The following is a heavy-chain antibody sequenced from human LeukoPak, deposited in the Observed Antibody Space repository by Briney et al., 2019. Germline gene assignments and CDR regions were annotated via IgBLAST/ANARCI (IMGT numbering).Heavy chain of an antibody. D-gene: IGHD4-17*01. CDR2: ISNDGRSK. V-gene: IGHV3-30*01. J-gene: IGHJ6*03. CDR1: GFTFSSHP. CDR3: ARAVTTPVGYHYYMDV. Sequence: GRSLRLSCAASGFTFSSHPMHWVRQAPGKGLEWVAVISNDGRSKYYADSAQGRITISRDNSKNTLHLQMNSLRAEVTAVYYCARAVTTPVGYHYYMDVWGKGTTVTVSS.